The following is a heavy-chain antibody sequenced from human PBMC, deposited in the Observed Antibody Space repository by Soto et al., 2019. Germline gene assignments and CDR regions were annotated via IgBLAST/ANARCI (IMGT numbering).Heavy chain of an antibody. CDR1: GFTFSSYA. D-gene: IGHD2-2*01. CDR3: AKDIWRGIVPAAKFDY. V-gene: IGHV3-23*01. Sequence: LRLSCAASGFTFSSYAMSWVRQAPGKGLEWVSAISGSGGSTYYADSVKGRFTISRDNSKNTLYLQMNSLRAEDTAVYYCAKDIWRGIVPAAKFDYWGQGTLVTVSS. CDR2: ISGSGGST. J-gene: IGHJ4*02.